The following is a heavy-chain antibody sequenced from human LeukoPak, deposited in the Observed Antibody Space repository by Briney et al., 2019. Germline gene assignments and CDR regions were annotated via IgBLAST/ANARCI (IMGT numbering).Heavy chain of an antibody. CDR1: GGSFSGYY. CDR3: ARVRITTEIVVVPYYFDY. V-gene: IGHV4-34*01. CDR2: INHSGST. D-gene: IGHD3-22*01. Sequence: SETLSLTCAVYGGSFSGYYWSWIRQPPGKGLEGMGEINHSGSTNYNPPLKRRATISVDPSKNQFSLKLSSVTAADTAVYYCARVRITTEIVVVPYYFDYWGQGTLVTVSS. J-gene: IGHJ4*02.